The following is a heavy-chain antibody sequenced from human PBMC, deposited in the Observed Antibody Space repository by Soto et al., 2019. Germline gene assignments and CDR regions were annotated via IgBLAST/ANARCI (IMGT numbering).Heavy chain of an antibody. J-gene: IGHJ4*02. CDR2: IYYSGST. CDR1: GGSISSSSYY. Sequence: PSETLSLTCTVSGGSISSSSYYWGWIRQPPGKGLEWIGSIYYSGSTYYNPSLKSRVTISVDTSKNQFSLTLSSVTAADTAVYYCARENGDNQFDYWGQGTLVTVSS. CDR3: ARENGDNQFDY. D-gene: IGHD4-17*01. V-gene: IGHV4-39*07.